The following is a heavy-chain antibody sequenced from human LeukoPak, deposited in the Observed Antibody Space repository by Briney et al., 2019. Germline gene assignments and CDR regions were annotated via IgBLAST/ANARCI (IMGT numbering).Heavy chain of an antibody. CDR2: IYYSGST. J-gene: IGHJ6*02. CDR3: ARDGYDYVYYYGMDV. D-gene: IGHD5-12*01. V-gene: IGHV4-39*02. Sequence: PSETLSLTCTVSGGSISSYYWGWIRQPPGKGLEWIGSIYYSGSTYYNPSLKSRVTISVDTSKNQFSLKLSSVTAADTAVYYCARDGYDYVYYYGMDVWGQGTTVTVSS. CDR1: GGSISSYY.